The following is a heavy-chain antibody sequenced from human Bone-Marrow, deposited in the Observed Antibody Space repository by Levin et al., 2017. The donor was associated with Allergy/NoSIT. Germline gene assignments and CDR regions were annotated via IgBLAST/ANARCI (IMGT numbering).Heavy chain of an antibody. Sequence: GESLKISCTGSGFTFSNYWMSWARQAPGKGLEWVANIKQDGSDKYNVDSVKGRFTISRDNAKNSLYLQMNSLRAEDTAVYYCARHSAVAGGYWGQGTLVTVSS. V-gene: IGHV3-7*01. D-gene: IGHD6-19*01. J-gene: IGHJ4*02. CDR1: GFTFSNYW. CDR2: IKQDGSDK. CDR3: ARHSAVAGGY.